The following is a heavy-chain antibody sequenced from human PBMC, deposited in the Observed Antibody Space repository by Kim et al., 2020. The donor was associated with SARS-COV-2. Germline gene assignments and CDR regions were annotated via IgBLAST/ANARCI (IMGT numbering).Heavy chain of an antibody. CDR1: GFTFSSYA. D-gene: IGHD3-10*01. CDR2: ISGSGGST. Sequence: GGSLRLSCAASGFTFSSYAMSWVRQAPGKGLEWVSAISGSGGSTYYADSVKGRFTISRDNSKNTLYLQMNSLRAEDTAVYYCVIGSGRPNYYYYGMDVWGQGTTVTVSS. J-gene: IGHJ6*02. V-gene: IGHV3-23*01. CDR3: VIGSGRPNYYYYGMDV.